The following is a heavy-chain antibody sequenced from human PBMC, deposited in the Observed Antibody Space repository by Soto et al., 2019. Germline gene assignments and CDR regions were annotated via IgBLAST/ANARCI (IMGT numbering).Heavy chain of an antibody. V-gene: IGHV3-7*03. D-gene: IGHD3-16*01. CDR1: GLTFSNHW. J-gene: IGHJ5*01. CDR3: ARARGVDS. Sequence: PGGSQRLSCAGSGLTFSNHWMNWVRQAPGKGLEWVANIKADGSGKYYVDSVKGRFTISRDNAKNSLYLQMNSLRAEDTAVYYCARARGVDSWGQGTLVTVSS. CDR2: IKADGSGK.